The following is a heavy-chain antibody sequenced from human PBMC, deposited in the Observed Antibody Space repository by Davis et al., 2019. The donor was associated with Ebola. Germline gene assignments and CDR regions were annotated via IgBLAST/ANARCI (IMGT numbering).Heavy chain of an antibody. Sequence: ASVKVSCKASEYSFTSYDINWVRQATGQGLEWMGWMNPNSGNTYYAQKFQGRVTMTRNTSISTAYMELRSLRSDDTAVYYCARVYYDFWSGYPNWFDPWGQGTLVTVSS. J-gene: IGHJ5*02. CDR3: ARVYYDFWSGYPNWFDP. V-gene: IGHV1-8*01. CDR2: MNPNSGNT. CDR1: EYSFTSYD. D-gene: IGHD3-3*01.